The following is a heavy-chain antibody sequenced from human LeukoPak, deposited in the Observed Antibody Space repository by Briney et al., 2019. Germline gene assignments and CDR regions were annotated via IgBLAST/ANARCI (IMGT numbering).Heavy chain of an antibody. J-gene: IGHJ4*02. CDR1: GFTFSSYS. CDR3: ARDGSDRDYGDYVGDLVFDY. D-gene: IGHD4-17*01. CDR2: ISSSSSYI. V-gene: IGHV3-21*01. Sequence: PGGSLRLSCAASGFTFSSYSMNWVRQAPGKGLEWVSSISSSSSYIYYADSVKGRFTISRDNAKNSLYLQMHSLRAEDTAVYYCARDGSDRDYGDYVGDLVFDYWGQGTLVTVSS.